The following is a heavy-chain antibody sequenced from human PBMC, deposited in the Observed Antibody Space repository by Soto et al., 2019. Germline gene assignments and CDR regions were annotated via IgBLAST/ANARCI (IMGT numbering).Heavy chain of an antibody. CDR1: GGTFSSYA. V-gene: IGHV1-69*13. D-gene: IGHD2-15*01. CDR2: IIPIFGTA. CDR3: ARAKGWDCSGGSCYSGVGNWFDP. Sequence: GASVKVSCKASGGTFSSYAISWVRQAPGQGLEWMGGIIPIFGTANYAQKFQGRVTITADESTSTAYMELSSLRSEDTAVYYCARAKGWDCSGGSCYSGVGNWFDPWGQGTLVTVSS. J-gene: IGHJ5*02.